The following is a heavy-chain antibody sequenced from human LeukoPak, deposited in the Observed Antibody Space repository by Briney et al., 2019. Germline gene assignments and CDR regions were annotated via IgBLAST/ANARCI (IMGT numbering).Heavy chain of an antibody. Sequence: PGGSLRLSCTVSGFTVSSNSMSWVRQAPGKGLEWVSFIYSGTIHYSDSVKGRFTISRDNSKNTLYLQMNSLGAEDTAVYYCARRAGAYSHPYDYWGQGTLVTVSS. V-gene: IGHV3-53*01. CDR2: IYSGTI. CDR3: ARRAGAYSHPYDY. CDR1: GFTVSSNS. D-gene: IGHD4/OR15-4a*01. J-gene: IGHJ4*02.